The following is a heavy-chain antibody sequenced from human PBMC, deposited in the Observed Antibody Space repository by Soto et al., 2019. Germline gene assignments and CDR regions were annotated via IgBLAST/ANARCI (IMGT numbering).Heavy chain of an antibody. CDR1: GGSISSGGYS. V-gene: IGHV4-30-2*01. CDR2: IYHSGST. Sequence: QLQLQESGSGLVKPSQTLSLTCAVSGGSISSGGYSWSWIRQPPGKGLEWIGYIYHSGSTYYNPSLKSRVTISVDRSKNQFSLKLSSVTAADTAVYYCASGGRGIFGVVPMFDPLGQGTLVTVSS. CDR3: ASGGRGIFGVVPMFDP. D-gene: IGHD3-3*01. J-gene: IGHJ5*02.